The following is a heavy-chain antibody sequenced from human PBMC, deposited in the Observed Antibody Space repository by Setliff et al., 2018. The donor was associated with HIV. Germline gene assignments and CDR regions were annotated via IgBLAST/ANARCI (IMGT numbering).Heavy chain of an antibody. CDR1: GYTFTSYP. Sequence: GASVKVSCKASGYTFTSYPMHWVRQAPGQGLEWMGVINTSGGSAGYAEKFRGRVTMTRDTSMNTVYMDLRNLRSEDTAVYYCARNQGDASGWYAGDYWGHGTLVTVSS. CDR3: ARNQGDASGWYAGDY. D-gene: IGHD6-19*01. V-gene: IGHV1-46*01. J-gene: IGHJ4*01. CDR2: INTSGGSA.